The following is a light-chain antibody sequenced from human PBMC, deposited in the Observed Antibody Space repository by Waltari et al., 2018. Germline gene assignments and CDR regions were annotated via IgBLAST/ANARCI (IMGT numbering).Light chain of an antibody. CDR3: QQSYSTVLT. J-gene: IGKJ4*01. Sequence: DIQMTQSPSSLSASVGDRVTITCRASQSISNYLNWYQQKPEKAPKLLIYAESSLQSGVPSRFSGSGSGTDFTLTISSLQPEDFATFYCQQSYSTVLTFGGGTKVEIK. CDR2: AES. V-gene: IGKV1-39*01. CDR1: QSISNY.